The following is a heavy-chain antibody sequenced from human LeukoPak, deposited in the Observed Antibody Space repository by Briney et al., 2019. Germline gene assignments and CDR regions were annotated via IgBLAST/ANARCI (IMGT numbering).Heavy chain of an antibody. V-gene: IGHV4-59*01. D-gene: IGHD5-12*01. J-gene: IGHJ5*02. CDR3: ARWLRVGGDWIDP. CDR1: VVSINSSY. CDR2: MYFAGSI. Sequence: SETLSLTCTVSVVSINSSYWSWIRQPPGKGLEWIGYMYFAGSISYNPSLKSPVTITLYTSKNQFSLKMSSVTAADTAVYYCARWLRVGGDWIDPWGQGTLVTVSS.